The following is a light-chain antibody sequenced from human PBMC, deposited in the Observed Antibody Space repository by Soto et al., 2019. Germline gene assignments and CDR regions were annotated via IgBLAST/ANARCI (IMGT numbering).Light chain of an antibody. J-gene: IGKJ1*01. CDR2: AAS. CDR1: RDIGSD. CDR3: LQAHDDSWK. V-gene: IGKV1-6*01. Sequence: AVHTTQLTATLAATVGSEDTSACRASRDIGSDLSWYQQKPGKAPTLLIYAASNLQSGVPSRFRGSRSGIEFTVTVSSLQADDFENYHCLQAHDDSWKFGQGTKVDIK.